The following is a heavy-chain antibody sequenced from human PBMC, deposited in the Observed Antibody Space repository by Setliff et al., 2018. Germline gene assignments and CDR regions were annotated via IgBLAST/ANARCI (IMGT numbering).Heavy chain of an antibody. J-gene: IGHJ3*02. V-gene: IGHV3-20*04. CDR1: GFTFDDYV. Sequence: LRLSCAASGFTFDDYVMSWVRQAPGKGLEWVSDINRNGGRIGYADPVKGRFTISRDNAKNSLYLQMNSLGAEDTAVYYCAREKFPRYYGPLDAFDIWGQGTMVTVSS. CDR2: INRNGGRI. D-gene: IGHD3-10*01. CDR3: AREKFPRYYGPLDAFDI.